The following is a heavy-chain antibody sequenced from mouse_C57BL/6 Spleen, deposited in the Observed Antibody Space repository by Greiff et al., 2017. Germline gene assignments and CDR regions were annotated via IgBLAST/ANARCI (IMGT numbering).Heavy chain of an antibody. CDR3: ARDITTVVTPFAY. CDR1: GYTFTSYW. D-gene: IGHD1-1*01. J-gene: IGHJ3*01. CDR2: IDPSDSYT. Sequence: QVQLQQPGAELVMPGASVKLSCKASGYTFTSYWMHWVKQRPGQGLEWIGEIDPSDSYTNYNQKFKGKSTLTVDKSSSTAYMQLSSLTSEDSAVYYCARDITTVVTPFAYWGQGTLVTVSA. V-gene: IGHV1-69*01.